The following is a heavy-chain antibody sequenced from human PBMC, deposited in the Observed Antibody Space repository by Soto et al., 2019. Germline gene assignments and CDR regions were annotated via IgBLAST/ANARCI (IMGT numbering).Heavy chain of an antibody. V-gene: IGHV1-18*01. Sequence: ASVKVSCKASGYTFTSYGISWVRQAPGQGLEWMGWISAYNGNTNYAQKLQGRVTMTTDTSTSTAYMELRSLRSDDTAVYYCSRDTRWVVTAAGSWFDPWGKGTLVTVSS. CDR2: ISAYNGNT. CDR3: SRDTRWVVTAAGSWFDP. J-gene: IGHJ5*02. D-gene: IGHD2-21*02. CDR1: GYTFTSYG.